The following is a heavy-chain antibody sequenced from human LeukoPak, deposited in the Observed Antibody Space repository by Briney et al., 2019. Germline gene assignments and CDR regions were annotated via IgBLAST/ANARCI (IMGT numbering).Heavy chain of an antibody. J-gene: IGHJ4*02. Sequence: GGSLRLSCAASGFTFSSYGMHWVRQAPGKGLEWVAVISYDGSNKYFADSVKGRFTISRDNSKNTLYLQMNSLRAEDTAVYYCAKDLYLTGYSFDYWGQGTLVTVSS. CDR1: GFTFSSYG. CDR2: ISYDGSNK. D-gene: IGHD3-9*01. V-gene: IGHV3-30*18. CDR3: AKDLYLTGYSFDY.